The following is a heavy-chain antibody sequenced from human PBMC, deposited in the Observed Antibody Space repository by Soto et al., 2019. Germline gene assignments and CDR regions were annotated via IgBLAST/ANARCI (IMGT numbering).Heavy chain of an antibody. V-gene: IGHV4-59*01. Sequence: PSETLSLTCTVSGGSITDYSWDWLRHPPGKGLGWIGYIYFTGSTNYNPSLASRVTMSIDSSKRQFSLKLRSVSAADTAVYFCARHMAPGGSGNFDSWGQGTLVTVSS. CDR1: GGSITDYS. J-gene: IGHJ4*02. CDR3: ARHMAPGGSGNFDS. D-gene: IGHD3-10*01. CDR2: IYFTGST.